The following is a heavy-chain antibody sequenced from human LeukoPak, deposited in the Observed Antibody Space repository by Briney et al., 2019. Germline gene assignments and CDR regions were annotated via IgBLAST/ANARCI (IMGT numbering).Heavy chain of an antibody. D-gene: IGHD4-17*01. Sequence: SETLSLTCTVSGGSISSSSYYWSWIRQPPGKGLEWIGETNHSGSTNYNPSLKSRVTISVDTSKNQFSLKLSSVTAADTAVYYCARGRIDYGDYVYVYWGQGTLVTVSS. CDR3: ARGRIDYGDYVYVY. CDR1: GGSISSSSYY. J-gene: IGHJ4*02. V-gene: IGHV4-39*07. CDR2: TNHSGST.